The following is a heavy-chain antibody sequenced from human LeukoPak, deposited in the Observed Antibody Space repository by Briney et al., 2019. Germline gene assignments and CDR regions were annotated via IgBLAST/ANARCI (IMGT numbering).Heavy chain of an antibody. J-gene: IGHJ4*02. V-gene: IGHV3-74*01. D-gene: IGHD6-13*01. CDR2: INSDGSTT. CDR3: VRGMPAPGSDY. CDR1: GFTFRSYW. Sequence: PGGSLRLSCAASGFTFRSYWMHWARQAPGKGLVWVSRINSDGSTTSYADSVKGRFTISGDNAKNTLYLQMNSLRAEDTAVYYCVRGMPAPGSDYWGQGTLVTVSS.